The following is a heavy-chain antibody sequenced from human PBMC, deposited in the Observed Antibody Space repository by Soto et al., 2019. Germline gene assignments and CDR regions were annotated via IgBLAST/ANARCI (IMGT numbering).Heavy chain of an antibody. CDR2: ISYDGTNK. D-gene: IGHD6-19*01. CDR1: GSCFVVNA. J-gene: IGHJ4*01. CDR3: ARDPSPYTSGWYGVDF. V-gene: IGHV3-30*04. Sequence: QVQLVEPGGAGFQPGRPLNLPGAAPGSCFVVNAIPWFPQAQAKGRDWVAAISYDGTNKYNADSVKGRFTISRDNSKNTLFLQMNSLRAEDTAVYYCARDPSPYTSGWYGVDFWGHGTLVTVSS.